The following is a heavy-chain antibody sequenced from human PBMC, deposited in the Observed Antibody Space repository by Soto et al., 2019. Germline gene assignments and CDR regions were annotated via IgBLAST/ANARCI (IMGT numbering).Heavy chain of an antibody. J-gene: IGHJ4*02. CDR3: ARVSGSFQKGFDS. Sequence: SGPTLVNPTQTLTLTCSFSGFSLSTLGMSVSWIRQPPGKALEWLALIDWEDEKYFSTSLQTRLSIFKDSSKSHVLLTITNVGPLDSATYFCARVSGSFQKGFDSWGQGALVTVSS. V-gene: IGHV2-70*01. CDR1: GFSLSTLGMS. D-gene: IGHD1-26*01. CDR2: IDWEDEK.